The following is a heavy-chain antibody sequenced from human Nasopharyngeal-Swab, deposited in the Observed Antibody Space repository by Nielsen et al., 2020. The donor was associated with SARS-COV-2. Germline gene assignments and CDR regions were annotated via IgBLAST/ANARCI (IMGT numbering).Heavy chain of an antibody. CDR2: VSQGGGT. Sequence: RQAPGKGLGWIGEVSQGGGTNYNPSLKNRVTISVATSKNQFSLKLSSVTAAETAVYYWGRGGAGVVPSPVLGLGPYYSYYYMDVWGKGTTVTVSS. V-gene: IGHV4-34*01. J-gene: IGHJ6*03. CDR3: GRGGAGVVPSPVLGLGPYYSYYYMDV. D-gene: IGHD2-2*01.